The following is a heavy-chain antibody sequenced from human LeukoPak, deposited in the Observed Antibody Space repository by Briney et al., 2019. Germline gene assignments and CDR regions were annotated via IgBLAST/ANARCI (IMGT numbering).Heavy chain of an antibody. CDR3: AWHGGTLDDFDY. V-gene: IGHV4-59*08. CDR2: ISYGGAT. D-gene: IGHD1-26*01. Sequence: SETLSLTCTLSGGSIISYYWSWIRQPPGKGLEWIGYISYGGATSYNPSLKRRVTISVDSPKNRYSLRLSSLTAADTALYYCAWHGGTLDDFDYWGPGYLVTVSS. J-gene: IGHJ4*02. CDR1: GGSIISYY.